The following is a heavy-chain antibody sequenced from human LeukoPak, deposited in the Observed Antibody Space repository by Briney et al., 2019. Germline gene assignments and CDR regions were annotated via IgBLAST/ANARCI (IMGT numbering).Heavy chain of an antibody. J-gene: IGHJ4*02. CDR2: IYTSGST. Sequence: PSETLSLTCIVSGVSISNYYWSWIRQPAGRGLEWIGRIYTSGSTNYNPSLKSRVTMSVDTSKNQLSLKLSSVTAADTAVYYCAREAAAGTFYFDYWGQGTLVTVSS. CDR1: GVSISNYY. V-gene: IGHV4-4*07. CDR3: AREAAAGTFYFDY. D-gene: IGHD6-13*01.